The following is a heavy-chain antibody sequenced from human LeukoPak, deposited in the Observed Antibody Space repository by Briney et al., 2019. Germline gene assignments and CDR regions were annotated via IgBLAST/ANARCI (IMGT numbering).Heavy chain of an antibody. CDR1: GFTFSSYA. CDR2: ISSSGSTI. V-gene: IGHV3-48*04. Sequence: GGSLRLSCAASGFTFSSYAMSWVRQAPGKGLEWVSYISSSGSTIHYADSVKGRFTISRDNAKNSLYLQMNSLRAEDTAVYYCARVLLVGATTKGPFDYWGQGTLVTVSS. J-gene: IGHJ4*02. CDR3: ARVLLVGATTKGPFDY. D-gene: IGHD1-26*01.